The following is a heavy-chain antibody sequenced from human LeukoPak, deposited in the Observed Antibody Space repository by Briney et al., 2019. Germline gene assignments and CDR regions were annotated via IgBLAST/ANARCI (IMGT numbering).Heavy chain of an antibody. D-gene: IGHD3-22*01. V-gene: IGHV3-11*01. CDR2: ISTGGSTI. J-gene: IGHJ6*02. CDR3: VRTTYYNDSSGYYIPGGMDV. CDR1: GFTFSDYY. Sequence: GRSLRLSCAASGFTFSDYYMSSVRQPPGKGMGWVSDISTGGSTIYYADSVKGRFAISRDNAKASLYLQINSLTAEDTAVYYCVRTTYYNDSSGYYIPGGMDVWGQGTTVTVTS.